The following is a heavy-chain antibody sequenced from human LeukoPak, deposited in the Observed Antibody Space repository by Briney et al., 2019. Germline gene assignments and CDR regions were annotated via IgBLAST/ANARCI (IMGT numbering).Heavy chain of an antibody. CDR2: INPSGGST. CDR3: AKEHSSSWYGREYFDY. CDR1: GYTFTSYY. J-gene: IGHJ4*02. Sequence: ASVKVSCKASGYTFTSYYMHWVRQAPGQGPEWMGIINPSGGSTSYAQKFQGRVTMTRDTSTSTVYMELSSLRAEDTAVYYCAKEHSSSWYGREYFDYWGQGTLVTVSS. D-gene: IGHD6-13*01. V-gene: IGHV1-46*01.